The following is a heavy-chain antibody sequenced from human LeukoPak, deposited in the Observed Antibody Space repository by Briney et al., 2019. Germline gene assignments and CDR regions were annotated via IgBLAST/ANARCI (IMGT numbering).Heavy chain of an antibody. Sequence: GGSLRLSCAASEFTFSSNGMSWVRQAPGKGLEWVSAISGSGGSTYYADSVKGRFTISRDNSKNTLYLQTNSLRVEDTAVYYCAKDRGIISDYWGQGTLVTVSS. CDR1: EFTFSSNG. J-gene: IGHJ4*02. D-gene: IGHD3-10*01. CDR3: AKDRGIISDY. CDR2: ISGSGGST. V-gene: IGHV3-23*01.